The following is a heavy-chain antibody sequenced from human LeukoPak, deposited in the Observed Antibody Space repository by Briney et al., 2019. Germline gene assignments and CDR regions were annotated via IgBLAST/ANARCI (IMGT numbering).Heavy chain of an antibody. CDR2: IKQDGSEK. CDR3: ARDHAGYGLMDV. CDR1: GFTFDDYA. V-gene: IGHV3-7*01. J-gene: IGHJ6*04. Sequence: QPGGSLRLSCAASGFTFDDYAMHWVRQAPGKGLEWVANIKQDGSEKYYVDSVKGRFTISRDNAKNSLYLQMNSLRAEDTAVYYCARDHAGYGLMDVWGKGTTVTVSS. D-gene: IGHD4-17*01.